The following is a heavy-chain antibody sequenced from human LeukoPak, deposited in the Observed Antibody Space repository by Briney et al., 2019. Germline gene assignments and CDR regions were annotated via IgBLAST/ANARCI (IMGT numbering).Heavy chain of an antibody. CDR2: ITHGGST. CDR3: AKRGGNFDWSLIGFDI. Sequence: SSETLSLTCAVYGGSLSGYYWNWIRQPPGKGLEWIGEITHGGSTNYNPSLKSRVTISVDTSKNLFSLKITSVIAADTAVYYCAKRGGNFDWSLIGFDIWGHRTTVTVSS. J-gene: IGHJ3*02. V-gene: IGHV4-34*01. D-gene: IGHD3-9*01. CDR1: GGSLSGYY.